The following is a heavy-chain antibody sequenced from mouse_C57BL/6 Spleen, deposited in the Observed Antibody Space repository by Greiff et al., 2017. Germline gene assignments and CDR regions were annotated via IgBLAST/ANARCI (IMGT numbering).Heavy chain of an antibody. D-gene: IGHD4-1*01. CDR2: ISSGSSTI. V-gene: IGHV5-17*01. CDR3: ARIPDWDDYAMDY. Sequence: DVKLVESGGGLVKPGGSLKLSCAASGFTFSDYGMHWVRQAPEKGLEWVAYISSGSSTIYYADTVKGRFTISRDNAKNTLFLQMTSLRSEDTAMYYCARIPDWDDYAMDYWGQGTSVTVSS. J-gene: IGHJ4*01. CDR1: GFTFSDYG.